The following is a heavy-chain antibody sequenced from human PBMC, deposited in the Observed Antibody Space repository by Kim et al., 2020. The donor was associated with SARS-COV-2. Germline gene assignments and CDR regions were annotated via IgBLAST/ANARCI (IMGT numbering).Heavy chain of an antibody. Sequence: DGGSRYYTDSVKSRFTTSRDNANNMMYLQMNSLRVDDTAIYYCTSIFEYWGQGALVTVSS. CDR2: DGGSR. D-gene: IGHD3-3*02. V-gene: IGHV3-74*01. J-gene: IGHJ4*02. CDR3: TSIFEY.